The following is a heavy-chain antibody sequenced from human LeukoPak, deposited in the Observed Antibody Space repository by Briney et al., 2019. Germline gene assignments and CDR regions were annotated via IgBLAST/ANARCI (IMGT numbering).Heavy chain of an antibody. D-gene: IGHD5-24*01. CDR2: ISPTPTGTF. CDR3: ARGDGSVNYFDY. CDR1: GFTFYEYG. V-gene: IGHV3-48*01. Sequence: GGSLRLSCVVSGFTFYEYGMHWVRQAPGKGLEWVSHISPTPTGTFYYAESVKGRFTISTDEARSTLYLQMNSLRAEDTAVYYCARGDGSVNYFDYWGQGTLVTVSS. J-gene: IGHJ4*02.